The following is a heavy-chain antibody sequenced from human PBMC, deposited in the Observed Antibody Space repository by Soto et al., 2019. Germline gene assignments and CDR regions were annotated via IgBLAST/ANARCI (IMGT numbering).Heavy chain of an antibody. J-gene: IGHJ4*02. D-gene: IGHD6-19*01. CDR2: IYHSGTT. CDR3: ARHTAVPRTRGFDF. V-gene: IGHV4-4*02. CDR1: GASIRDNW. Sequence: QVQLQESGPGLVKPSGTLSLTCAVSGASIRDNWWSWVRQPPGKGLEWIGEIYHSGTTHYNPSLWSRVTISVDKSNNQFSLNLNSVTAADTAVYYCARHTAVPRTRGFDFWGQGTLVTVSS.